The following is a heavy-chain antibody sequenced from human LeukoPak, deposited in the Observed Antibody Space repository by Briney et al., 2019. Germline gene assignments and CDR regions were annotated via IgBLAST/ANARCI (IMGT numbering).Heavy chain of an antibody. J-gene: IGHJ4*02. D-gene: IGHD5-18*01. Sequence: KPSETLSLTCAVYGGSFSGYYWSWIRQPPGKGLEWIGEINHSGSTNYNPSLKSRVTISVDTSKNQFSLKLSSVTAADTAVYYCARRSYSLSVFYFDYWGQGTLVTVSS. CDR3: ARRSYSLSVFYFDY. CDR2: INHSGST. V-gene: IGHV4-34*01. CDR1: GGSFSGYY.